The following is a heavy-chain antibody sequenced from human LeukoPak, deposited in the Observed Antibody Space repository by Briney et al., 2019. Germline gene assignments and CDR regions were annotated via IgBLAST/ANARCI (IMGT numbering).Heavy chain of an antibody. V-gene: IGHV3-23*01. D-gene: IGHD3-9*01. CDR3: AKTLYEYDILTGYYRYLDY. J-gene: IGHJ4*02. CDR1: GFTFSSYA. Sequence: PGGSLRLSCAASGFTFSSYAMSWVRQAPGKGLEWVSAISGSGGSTYYADSVKGRFTISRDNSKNTLYLQMNSLRAEDTAVYYCAKTLYEYDILTGYYRYLDYWGQGTLVTVSS. CDR2: ISGSGGST.